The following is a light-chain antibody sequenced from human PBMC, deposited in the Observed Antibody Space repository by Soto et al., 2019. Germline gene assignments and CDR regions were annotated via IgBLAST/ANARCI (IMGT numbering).Light chain of an antibody. J-gene: IGKJ1*01. CDR3: QQSYSTLGT. CDR1: HSINNY. CDR2: AAS. Sequence: QMTQSPSSLSASVGDRVIITCRADHSINNYLNWYQQKPGQVHKLLIYAASTLQSGVPSRFSGSGAARVFTLTINSLQPEDFAAYYCQQSYSTLGTFGRGTRVEI. V-gene: IGKV1-39*01.